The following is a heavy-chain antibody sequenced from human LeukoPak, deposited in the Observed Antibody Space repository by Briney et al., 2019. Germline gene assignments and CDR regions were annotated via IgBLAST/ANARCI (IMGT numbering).Heavy chain of an antibody. CDR2: ISSSGSAT. D-gene: IGHD6-13*01. Sequence: GGPLILSCAASGFPFSSSNMDWVRQAPGKGLEWVSSISSSGSATYYTDPVRGRFTISRDNTKNSLSLQMNSLRADDTAIYFCAKEGRSTTPGYWGQGTLVTVSS. J-gene: IGHJ4*02. CDR3: AKEGRSTTPGY. V-gene: IGHV3-21*01. CDR1: GFPFSSSN.